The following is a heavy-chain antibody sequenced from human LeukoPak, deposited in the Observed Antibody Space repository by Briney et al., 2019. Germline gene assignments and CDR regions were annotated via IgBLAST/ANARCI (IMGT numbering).Heavy chain of an antibody. D-gene: IGHD3-22*01. CDR2: VYHSGST. CDR1: GYSISSGYY. V-gene: IGHV4-38-2*02. Sequence: SETLSLTCTVSGYSISSGYYWGWIRQPPGKGLEWIGNVYHSGSTYYNPSLKSRVTISVDTSRNQFSLKLSSVTAADTAVYYCAGRSPIGSGYYDAFDIWGQGTKVTVSS. CDR3: AGRSPIGSGYYDAFDI. J-gene: IGHJ3*02.